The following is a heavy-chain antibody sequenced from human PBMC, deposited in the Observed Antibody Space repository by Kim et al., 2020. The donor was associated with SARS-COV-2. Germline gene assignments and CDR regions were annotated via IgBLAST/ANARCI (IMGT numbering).Heavy chain of an antibody. CDR2: ISGDGGST. CDR3: AKDISYGDYYYGMDV. V-gene: IGHV3-43*02. Sequence: GGSLRLSCAASGFTFDDYAMHWVRQAPGKGLEWVSLISGDGGSTYYADSVKGRFTISRDNSKNSLYLQMNSLRTEDTALYYCAKDISYGDYYYGMDVWGQGTTVTVSS. D-gene: IGHD4-17*01. J-gene: IGHJ6*02. CDR1: GFTFDDYA.